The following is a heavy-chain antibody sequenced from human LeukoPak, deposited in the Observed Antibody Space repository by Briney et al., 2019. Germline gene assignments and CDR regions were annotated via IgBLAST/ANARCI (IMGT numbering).Heavy chain of an antibody. CDR1: GGSFSGYY. CDR3: ARVVGGPTYYYGSGTFDY. J-gene: IGHJ4*02. CDR2: INHSGST. V-gene: IGHV4-34*01. Sequence: SETLSLTCAVYGGSFSGYYWSWIRQPPGKGLEWIGEINHSGSTNYNPSLKSRVTISVDTSKNQFSLKPSSVTAADTAVYYCARVVGGPTYYYGSGTFDYWGQGTLVTVSS. D-gene: IGHD3-10*01.